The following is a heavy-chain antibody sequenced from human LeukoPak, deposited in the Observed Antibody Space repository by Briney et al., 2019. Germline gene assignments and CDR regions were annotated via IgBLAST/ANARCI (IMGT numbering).Heavy chain of an antibody. D-gene: IGHD3-10*01. CDR1: GGSVSSGSYY. Sequence: SETLSLTCTVSGGSVSSGSYYWSWIRQPPGKGLEWIGYIYYSGSTNYNPSLKSRVTISVDTSKNQFSLKLSSVTAADTAVYYCARDSYYGSGSFDYWGQGTLVTVSS. CDR2: IYYSGST. J-gene: IGHJ4*02. V-gene: IGHV4-61*01. CDR3: ARDSYYGSGSFDY.